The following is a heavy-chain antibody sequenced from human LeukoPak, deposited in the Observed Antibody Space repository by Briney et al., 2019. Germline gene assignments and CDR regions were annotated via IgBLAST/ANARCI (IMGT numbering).Heavy chain of an antibody. CDR2: VNPYGTS. CDR3: ARDRRPRAVAGAYISYGMDV. J-gene: IGHJ6*02. D-gene: IGHD6-19*01. Sequence: TPSETLSLTCSVSCGSTNNYFWSWIRQSAGKGLEWIARVNPYGTSNYNPSLKSRVTMSVDTSKNLVSLRLTSLTAADTAVYYCARDRRPRAVAGAYISYGMDVWGQGTTVTVSS. V-gene: IGHV4-4*07. CDR1: CGSTNNYF.